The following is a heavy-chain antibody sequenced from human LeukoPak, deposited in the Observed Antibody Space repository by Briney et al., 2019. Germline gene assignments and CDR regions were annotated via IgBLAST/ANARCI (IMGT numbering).Heavy chain of an antibody. J-gene: IGHJ4*02. CDR3: ARDMLGYFDY. CDR1: GLSFTNYE. CDR2: VSSSGTTT. Sequence: PGGSQRLSCAASGLSFTNYEMNWVRQAPGKGLEWVAYVSSSGTTTYYADSVKGRFTISRDNAKNSLYLQMNSLRAEDTAVYYCARDMLGYFDYWGQGTLVTVSS. D-gene: IGHD2-15*01. V-gene: IGHV3-48*03.